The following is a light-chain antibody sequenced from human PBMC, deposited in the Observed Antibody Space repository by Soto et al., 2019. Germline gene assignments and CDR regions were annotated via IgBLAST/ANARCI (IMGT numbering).Light chain of an antibody. Sequence: EILTAQTSATLTGPPGESVTLSCRASLGISINLAWYQQRPGQAPRLLIYGASTRATGVPARFSGSGSGTDFTLTISSLQSEDLAVYHCQQYNKWPQTFGQGTKVDIK. V-gene: IGKV3-15*01. J-gene: IGKJ1*01. CDR1: LGISIN. CDR2: GAS. CDR3: QQYNKWPQT.